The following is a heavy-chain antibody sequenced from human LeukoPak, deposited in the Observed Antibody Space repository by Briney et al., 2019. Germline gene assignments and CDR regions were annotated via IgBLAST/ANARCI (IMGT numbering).Heavy chain of an antibody. Sequence: PGGSLRLSCAASGFTFSSYWMSWVRQAPGKGPEWVANINQDGGEIYYVDSVKGRFAISRDNAKNSLYLQMNSLRAEDTAVYYCARRPPTGAALDHWGQGTLVTVSS. D-gene: IGHD6-6*01. CDR3: ARRPPTGAALDH. CDR2: INQDGGEI. J-gene: IGHJ5*02. V-gene: IGHV3-7*01. CDR1: GFTFSSYW.